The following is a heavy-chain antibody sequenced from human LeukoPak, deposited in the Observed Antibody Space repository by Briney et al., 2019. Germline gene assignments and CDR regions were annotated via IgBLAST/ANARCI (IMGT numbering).Heavy chain of an antibody. J-gene: IGHJ3*02. V-gene: IGHV4-39*07. CDR2: IYYSGST. Sequence: SETLSLTCTVSGGSISSSSYYWGWIRQPPGKGLEWIGSIYYSGSTYYNPSLKSRVTISVDTSKNQFSLKLSSVTAADTAVYYCARWGDSGSYYSSLPLVRAFDIWGQGTMVTVSS. CDR3: ARWGDSGSYYSSLPLVRAFDI. D-gene: IGHD3-10*01. CDR1: GGSISSSSYY.